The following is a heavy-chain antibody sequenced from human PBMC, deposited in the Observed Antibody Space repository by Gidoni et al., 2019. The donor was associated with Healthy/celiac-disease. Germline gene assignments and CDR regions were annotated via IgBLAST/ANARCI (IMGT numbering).Heavy chain of an antibody. J-gene: IGHJ4*02. V-gene: IGHV4-34*01. Sequence: QVQLQQWGAGLLKPSETLSLTCAVYGRSFSGDYWSWIRQPPGKGLEWIGEINHSGSTNYNPSLKSRVTISVDTSKNQFSLKLSSVTAAETAVYYCARERRYSSSWSHTRVALDYWGQGTLVTVSS. CDR3: ARERRYSSSWSHTRVALDY. D-gene: IGHD6-13*01. CDR1: GRSFSGDY. CDR2: INHSGST.